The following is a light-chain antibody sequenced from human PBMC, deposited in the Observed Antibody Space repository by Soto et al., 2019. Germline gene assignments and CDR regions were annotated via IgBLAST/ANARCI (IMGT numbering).Light chain of an antibody. Sequence: EIAMTQSPATLSVSPGERATLSCRASQSISTELAWYQQIPGQPPRLLIYSASTRATGVPARFTGSGSGSAFPLTISGLPSEDFAIYYCQQGHNWPLTFGQGTRLEI. CDR2: SAS. CDR3: QQGHNWPLT. CDR1: QSISTE. V-gene: IGKV3-15*01. J-gene: IGKJ2*01.